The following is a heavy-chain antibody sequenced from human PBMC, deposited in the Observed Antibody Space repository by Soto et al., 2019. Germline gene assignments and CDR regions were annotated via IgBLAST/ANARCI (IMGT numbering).Heavy chain of an antibody. CDR2: IKDDGSEK. Sequence: EVQLVESGGGLVQPGRSLRLSCLASEFTFNTYWMNWVRQAPGRGLEWVANIKDDGSEKNYVDSVKGRFTISRDNAKNSLYLQMNSLGGEDTAVYFCARDWGTPGRGSSVGYYYHDGMDVWGQGTTVTVSS. J-gene: IGHJ6*02. CDR3: ARDWGTPGRGSSVGYYYHDGMDV. D-gene: IGHD3-16*01. CDR1: EFTFNTYW. V-gene: IGHV3-7*05.